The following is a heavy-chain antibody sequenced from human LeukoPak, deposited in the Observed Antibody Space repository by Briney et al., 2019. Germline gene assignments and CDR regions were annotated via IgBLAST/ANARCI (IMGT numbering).Heavy chain of an antibody. CDR2: IIPIFGTA. D-gene: IGHD6-19*01. CDR1: GGTFSSYA. J-gene: IGHJ4*02. CDR3: AANLGLAVAGITY. Sequence: SVKVSCKASGGTFSSYAISWVRQAPGQGLEWVGGIIPIFGTANYAQKFQGRVTITADESTSTAYMELSSLRSEDTAVYYCAANLGLAVAGITYWGQGTLVTVSS. V-gene: IGHV1-69*01.